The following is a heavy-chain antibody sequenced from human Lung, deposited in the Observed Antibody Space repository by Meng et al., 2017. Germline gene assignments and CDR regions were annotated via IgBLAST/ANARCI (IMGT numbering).Heavy chain of an antibody. D-gene: IGHD3-22*01. V-gene: IGHV1-2*02. CDR3: ARAEDYYDSSGYYYGLDY. CDR2: INPNSGCT. CDR1: GYPFTGYY. Sequence: QGLVVVSEGGVKKPGSTRKVSCKASGYPFTGYYMHGVRQAPRQGLEGMGWINPNSGCTNYTQKFQGRVTRTRDTSISTAYMELSSLRSEDTAVYYCARAEDYYDSSGYYYGLDYWGQGTLVTVSS. J-gene: IGHJ4*02.